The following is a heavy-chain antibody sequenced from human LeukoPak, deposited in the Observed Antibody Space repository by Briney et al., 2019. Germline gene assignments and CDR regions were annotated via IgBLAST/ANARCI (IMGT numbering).Heavy chain of an antibody. CDR3: ARYSGTYRDF. Sequence: GGSLRLSCAASGFTFSSYAMSWVRQAPGKGLEWVSGISGSGGSIYYADSVKGRFTISRDNSKNTLYLQMNSLRAEDTAVYYCARYSGTYRDFWGQGTLVTVSS. J-gene: IGHJ4*02. CDR1: GFTFSSYA. D-gene: IGHD1-26*01. CDR2: ISGSGGSI. V-gene: IGHV3-23*01.